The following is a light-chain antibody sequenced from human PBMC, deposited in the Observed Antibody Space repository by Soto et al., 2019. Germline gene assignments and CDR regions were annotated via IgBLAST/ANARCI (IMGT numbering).Light chain of an antibody. V-gene: IGKV3-11*01. CDR2: DAS. J-gene: IGKJ2*01. Sequence: EIVLTQSPATLSLSPGERATLSCRASQSVSSYLAWYQQKPGQAPRLLIYDASNRATGIPARFSGSGYGTDFTLTISSLEPEDSAVYYCQQRSNWPPTFGQGTKLEIK. CDR1: QSVSSY. CDR3: QQRSNWPPT.